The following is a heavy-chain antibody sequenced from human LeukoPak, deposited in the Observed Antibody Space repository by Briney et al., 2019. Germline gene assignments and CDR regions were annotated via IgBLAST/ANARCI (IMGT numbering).Heavy chain of an antibody. CDR1: GGSISSGDYY. V-gene: IGHV4-30-4*01. J-gene: IGHJ5*02. D-gene: IGHD3-10*01. Sequence: SQTLSLTCTVSGGSISSGDYYWSRIRQPPGKGLEWIGYIYYSGSTYYNPSLKSRVTISVDTSKNQFSLKLSSVTAADTAVYYCAREYYGSGSYYNWFDPWGQGTLVTVSS. CDR2: IYYSGST. CDR3: AREYYGSGSYYNWFDP.